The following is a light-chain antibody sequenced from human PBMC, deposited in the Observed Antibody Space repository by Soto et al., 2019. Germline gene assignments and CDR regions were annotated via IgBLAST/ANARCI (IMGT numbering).Light chain of an antibody. CDR1: QSVSSSY. V-gene: IGKV3-20*01. J-gene: IGKJ1*01. CDR3: QQYDSSPPTWT. Sequence: EIVLTQSPGTLSLSPGERATLSCRASQSVSSSYLAWYQQKPGQAPRLLIYGASSRATGIPDRFSGSGSGTDFTLTISRLEPEDFAVYYCQQYDSSPPTWTFGQGTKVEIK. CDR2: GAS.